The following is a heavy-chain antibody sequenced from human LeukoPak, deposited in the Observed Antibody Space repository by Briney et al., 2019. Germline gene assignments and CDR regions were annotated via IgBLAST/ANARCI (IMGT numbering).Heavy chain of an antibody. J-gene: IGHJ4*02. D-gene: IGHD3-22*01. CDR3: AKGMGSGYLDY. Sequence: GGSLRLSCAVSGFTFSYYAMSWVRQAPGKGLEWVSAISGSGGSTYYADSVKGRFTISRDNSKNTLYLQMNSLRAEDTAVYYCAKGMGSGYLDYWGQGTLVTVSS. V-gene: IGHV3-23*01. CDR2: ISGSGGST. CDR1: GFTFSYYA.